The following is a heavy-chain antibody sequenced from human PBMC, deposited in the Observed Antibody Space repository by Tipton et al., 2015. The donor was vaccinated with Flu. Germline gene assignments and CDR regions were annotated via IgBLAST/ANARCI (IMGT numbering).Heavy chain of an antibody. Sequence: SLRLSCAASGFIFTKYSMNWVRQAPGKGLEWVANIKQDGSVIYYVDSVKGRFTISRDNAKNSLFLQMNSLGAGDTAVYYCAREIGGKGSYWGRGTLVTVSS. V-gene: IGHV3-7*01. CDR1: GFIFTKYS. D-gene: IGHD3-10*01. CDR2: IKQDGSVI. J-gene: IGHJ4*02. CDR3: AREIGGKGSY.